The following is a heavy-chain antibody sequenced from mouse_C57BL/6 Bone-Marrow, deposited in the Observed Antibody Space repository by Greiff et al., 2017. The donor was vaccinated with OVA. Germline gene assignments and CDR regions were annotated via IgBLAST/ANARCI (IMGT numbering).Heavy chain of an antibody. Sequence: EVKLQESGAELVRPGDSVKLSCTASGFNIKDDYMHWVKQRPEQGLEWIGWIDPENGDTEYASKFQGKATITADTSSNTAYLQLSSLTSEDTAVYYCTTITTVVAPHFDYWGQGTTLTVSS. CDR1: GFNIKDDY. CDR3: TTITTVVAPHFDY. V-gene: IGHV14-4*01. D-gene: IGHD1-1*01. CDR2: IDPENGDT. J-gene: IGHJ2*01.